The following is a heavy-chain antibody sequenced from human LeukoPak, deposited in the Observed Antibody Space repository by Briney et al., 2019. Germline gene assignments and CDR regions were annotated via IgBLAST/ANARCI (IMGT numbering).Heavy chain of an antibody. Sequence: GGSLRLSCAASGFTFSSYGMHWVRQAPGKGLEWVAVISYDESNKYYADSVKGRFTISRDNSKNTLYLQMNSLRAEDTAVYYCAKPLYSYGYYFDYWGQGTLVTVSS. J-gene: IGHJ4*02. CDR2: ISYDESNK. CDR3: AKPLYSYGYYFDY. V-gene: IGHV3-30*18. CDR1: GFTFSSYG. D-gene: IGHD5-18*01.